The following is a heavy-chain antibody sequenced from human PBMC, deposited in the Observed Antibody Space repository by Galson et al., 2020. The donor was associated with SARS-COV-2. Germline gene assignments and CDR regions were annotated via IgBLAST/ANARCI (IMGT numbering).Heavy chain of an antibody. Sequence: TGGSLRLSCAAPGFTFSSYEMNWVRQAPAKGLEWISYISSSGSTIYYADSVKGRFTIPRDNAKNSLYLQMNSLRAEDTAVYCCASNHDFWSGYSYYYYYGMDVWGQGTTVTVSS. CDR2: ISSSGSTI. D-gene: IGHD3-3*01. CDR3: ASNHDFWSGYSYYYYYGMDV. J-gene: IGHJ6*02. V-gene: IGHV3-48*03. CDR1: GFTFSSYE.